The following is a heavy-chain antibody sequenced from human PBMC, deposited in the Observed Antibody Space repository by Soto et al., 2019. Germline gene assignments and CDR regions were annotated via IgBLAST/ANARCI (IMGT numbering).Heavy chain of an antibody. V-gene: IGHV4-59*02. CDR3: ARDAGIAVAGTGEYYYYGMDV. Sequence: SETLSLTCTVSGGSVSSYYWSWIRQPPGKGLEWIGYIYYSGSTNYNPSLKSRVTISVDTSKNQFSLKLSSVTAADTAVYYCARDAGIAVAGTGEYYYYGMDVWGQGTTVTVSS. CDR1: GGSVSSYY. D-gene: IGHD6-19*01. CDR2: IYYSGST. J-gene: IGHJ6*02.